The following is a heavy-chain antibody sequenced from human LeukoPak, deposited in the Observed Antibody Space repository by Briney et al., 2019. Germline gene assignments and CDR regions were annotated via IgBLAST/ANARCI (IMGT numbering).Heavy chain of an antibody. J-gene: IGHJ6*02. CDR1: GYTFTSYY. Sequence: ASVKVSCKASGYTFTSYYMHWVRQAPGQGLEWMGIINPSGGSTSYAQKFQGRVTMTTDTSTSTAYMELRSLRSDDTAVYYCARDYRGQDYYYGMDVWGQGTTVTVSS. CDR3: ARDYRGQDYYYGMDV. CDR2: INPSGGST. V-gene: IGHV1-46*01. D-gene: IGHD5-12*01.